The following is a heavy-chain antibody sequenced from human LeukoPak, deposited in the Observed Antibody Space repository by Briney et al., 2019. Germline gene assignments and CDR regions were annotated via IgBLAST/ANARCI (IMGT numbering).Heavy chain of an antibody. CDR1: GFTVSSSY. J-gene: IGHJ4*02. CDR3: ASQHYYDSSGYLEDFDY. V-gene: IGHV3-66*04. CDR2: IYSGGST. Sequence: QPGGSLRLSCAASGFTVSSSYMSWVRQAPGKGLEWVSVIYSGGSTYYADSVKSRFTISRDNSKNTLYLQMNSLRAEDTAVYYCASQHYYDSSGYLEDFDYWGQGTLVTVSS. D-gene: IGHD3-22*01.